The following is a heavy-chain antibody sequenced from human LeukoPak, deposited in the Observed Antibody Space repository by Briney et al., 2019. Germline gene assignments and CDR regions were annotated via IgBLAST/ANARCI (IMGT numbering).Heavy chain of an antibody. Sequence: QPGGSLRLSCAAAGFTFSSYWMSWVRQAPGKGLEWVANIKQDGSEKYYVDSVKGRFTISRDNSKNTLYLQMNSLRAEDTAVYYCAKELRRGSYYYYGMDVWGQGTTVTVSS. CDR2: IKQDGSEK. CDR1: GFTFSSYW. V-gene: IGHV3-7*01. D-gene: IGHD4-17*01. CDR3: AKELRRGSYYYYGMDV. J-gene: IGHJ6*02.